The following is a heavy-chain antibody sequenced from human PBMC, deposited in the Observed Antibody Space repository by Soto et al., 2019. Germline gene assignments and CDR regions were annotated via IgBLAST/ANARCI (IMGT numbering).Heavy chain of an antibody. CDR3: ARESEDLTSNFDY. J-gene: IGHJ4*02. CDR1: GFTYTRYS. V-gene: IGHV3-21*06. Sequence: GGALRLYCSASGFTYTRYSMNWVRQAPGKGLEWVSSISSTTNYIYYGDSMKGRFTISRDNAKNSLYLEMNSLRAEDTAVYYCARESEDLTSNFDYWGQGPLVTVS. CDR2: ISSTTNYI.